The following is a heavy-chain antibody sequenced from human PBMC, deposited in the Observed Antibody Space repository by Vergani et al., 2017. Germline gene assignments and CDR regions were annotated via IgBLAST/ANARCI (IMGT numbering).Heavy chain of an antibody. Sequence: DVRLVESGGGVVQPGGSLRLSCAASGFPFCAYSMNWVRQTPGKGLEWISYMGFSDNSIYYADSVMGRFAISRDNARNLLFLQMNSLRADDSALCFCVRDPDYSTFDSWGQGTLVTVS. CDR3: VRDPDYSTFDS. J-gene: IGHJ4*02. V-gene: IGHV3-48*01. CDR2: MGFSDNSI. CDR1: GFPFCAYS. D-gene: IGHD4-11*01.